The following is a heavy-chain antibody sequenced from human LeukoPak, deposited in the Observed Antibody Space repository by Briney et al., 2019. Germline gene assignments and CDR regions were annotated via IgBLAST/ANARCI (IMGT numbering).Heavy chain of an antibody. CDR1: GGSFSGYY. J-gene: IGHJ2*01. D-gene: IGHD3-10*01. CDR2: INHIGST. Sequence: SETLSLTCAVYGGSFSGYYWSWIRQPPAKGREWIGGINHIGSTNYNPSPKSRVTISVDTSKNQFSLTLSSVTAADTAVYYCARGRGGSYYGSGSYYKAWYFDLWGRGPLVTVSS. V-gene: IGHV4-34*01. CDR3: ARGRGGSYYGSGSYYKAWYFDL.